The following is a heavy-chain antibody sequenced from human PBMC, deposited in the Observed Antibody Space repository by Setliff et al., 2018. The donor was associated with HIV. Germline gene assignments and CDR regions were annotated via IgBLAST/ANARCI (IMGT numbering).Heavy chain of an antibody. CDR3: AMSPYSSGLFDY. D-gene: IGHD6-19*01. V-gene: IGHV3-30*02. CDR2: IRYDGSNK. Sequence: GGSLRLSCAASGLTFSSYWMSWVRQAPGKGLEWMAFIRYDGSNKYYADSVKGRFTISRDNSKNTLYLQMNSLRAEDTAVYYCAMSPYSSGLFDYWGQGTLVTVSS. J-gene: IGHJ4*02. CDR1: GLTFSSYW.